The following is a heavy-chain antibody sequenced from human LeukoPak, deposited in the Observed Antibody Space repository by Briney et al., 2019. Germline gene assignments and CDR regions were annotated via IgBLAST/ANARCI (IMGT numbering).Heavy chain of an antibody. Sequence: PGGSLTLSCAASGFTFSSYGMHWVRQAPGKGLEWVAFIWYDGSNKYYADSVKGRFTISRDNSKNTLYLQMNSLRAADTAVYYCARGHYYGSGSYGTFDPWGQGTLVTVSS. D-gene: IGHD3-10*01. CDR3: ARGHYYGSGSYGTFDP. CDR2: IWYDGSNK. J-gene: IGHJ5*02. V-gene: IGHV3-33*01. CDR1: GFTFSSYG.